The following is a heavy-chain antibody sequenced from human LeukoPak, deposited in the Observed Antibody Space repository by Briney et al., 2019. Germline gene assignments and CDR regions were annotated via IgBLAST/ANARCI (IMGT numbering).Heavy chain of an antibody. V-gene: IGHV3-48*01. CDR2: IGGSTSTI. CDR3: ARDHNWGFDY. Sequence: PGGSLRLSCAASGFIISDYSMNWVRQAPGKGLEWLSYIGGSTSTISYADSVKGRFTISRDNAKNSLYLQMDSLRAEDTAVYYCARDHNWGFDYWGQGILVAVSS. J-gene: IGHJ4*02. D-gene: IGHD3-16*01. CDR1: GFIISDYS.